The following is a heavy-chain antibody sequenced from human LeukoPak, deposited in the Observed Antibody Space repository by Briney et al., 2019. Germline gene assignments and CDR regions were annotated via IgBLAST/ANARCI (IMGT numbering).Heavy chain of an antibody. D-gene: IGHD5-18*01. CDR1: GYTLTELS. CDR2: FDPEDGET. CDR3: ATVDTAMAFDY. J-gene: IGHJ4*02. V-gene: IGHV1-24*01. Sequence: ASVKVSCKASGYTLTELSMHWVRRAPGKGLEWMGGFDPEDGETIYAQKFQGRVTMTEDTSTDTVYMELSSLRSEDTAVYYCATVDTAMAFDYWGQGTLVTVSS.